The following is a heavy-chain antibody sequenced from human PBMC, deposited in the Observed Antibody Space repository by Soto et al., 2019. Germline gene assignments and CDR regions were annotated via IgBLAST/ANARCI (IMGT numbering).Heavy chain of an antibody. CDR1: GGSFSGYY. D-gene: IGHD5-12*01. Sequence: SETLSLTCAVYGGSFSGYYWSWIRQPPGKGLEWIGKINHSGSTNYNPSLKSRVTISVDTSKNQFSLKLSSVTAADTAVYYCTRPKNELRFYSYNGIDVWGQGTTVTVSS. J-gene: IGHJ6*02. CDR2: INHSGST. V-gene: IGHV4-34*01. CDR3: TRPKNELRFYSYNGIDV.